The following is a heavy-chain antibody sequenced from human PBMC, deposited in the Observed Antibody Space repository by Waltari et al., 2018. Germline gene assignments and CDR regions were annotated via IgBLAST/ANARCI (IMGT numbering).Heavy chain of an antibody. CDR1: GYTVTEYQ. CDR2: VDPEDGET. Sequence: EVHLVKSGAEVKRPGATVKISGKASGYTVTEYQLHWVRPAPGKGLEWMGHVDPEDGETEISNKFQGRVTMTADTSTETAYMEVRSLTSDDMAVDYCATKMSDQWLREWGQGTLVTVSS. V-gene: IGHV1-69-2*01. J-gene: IGHJ4*02. D-gene: IGHD6-19*01. CDR3: ATKMSDQWLRE.